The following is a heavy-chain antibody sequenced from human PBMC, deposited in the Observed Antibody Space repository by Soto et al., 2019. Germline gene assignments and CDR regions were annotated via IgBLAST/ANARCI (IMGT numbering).Heavy chain of an antibody. CDR3: ARDRLGLIGQQMARFYYYGMDV. CDR1: GFTFSNSA. Sequence: QVELVESGGGVVQPGTSLRLSCAASGFTFSNSAMHWVRQAPGKGLEWVAVISFDGTNKYYAGSVRGRFTVSRDNFKXPXXXAXXSLRVEDTAVYFCARDRLGLIGQQMARFYYYGMDVWGQGTTVTVSS. D-gene: IGHD6-13*01. J-gene: IGHJ6*02. CDR2: ISFDGTNK. V-gene: IGHV3-30-3*01.